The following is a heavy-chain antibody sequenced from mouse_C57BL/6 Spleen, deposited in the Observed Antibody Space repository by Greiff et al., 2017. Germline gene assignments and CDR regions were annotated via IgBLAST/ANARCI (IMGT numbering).Heavy chain of an antibody. CDR3: ARMEVRWGYCDV. D-gene: IGHD2-14*01. Sequence: QVQLQQSGAELVRPGASVKLSCKASGYTFTDYYINWVKQRPGQGLEWIARIYPGSGNTYYNEKFKGKATLTAEKSSSTAYMQLSSLTSEDSAVYFCARMEVRWGYCDVWGTGTTVTVSS. V-gene: IGHV1-76*01. J-gene: IGHJ1*03. CDR2: IYPGSGNT. CDR1: GYTFTDYY.